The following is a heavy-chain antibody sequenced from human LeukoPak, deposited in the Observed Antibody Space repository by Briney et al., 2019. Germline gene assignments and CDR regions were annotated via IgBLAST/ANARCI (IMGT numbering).Heavy chain of an antibody. CDR3: ARDLEYLPPGGQQLYYYYYMDV. D-gene: IGHD1-1*01. V-gene: IGHV4-31*03. CDR2: IYYSGST. J-gene: IGHJ6*03. Sequence: SETLSLTCTVSGGSISSGGYYWSWIRQHPGKGLEWIGYIYYSGSTYYNPSLKSRVTISVDTSKNQFSLKLSSVTAADTAVYFCARDLEYLPPGGQQLYYYYYMDVWGKGTTVTVSS. CDR1: GGSISSGGYY.